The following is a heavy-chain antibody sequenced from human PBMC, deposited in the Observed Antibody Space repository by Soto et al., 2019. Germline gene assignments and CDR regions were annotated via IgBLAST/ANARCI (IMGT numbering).Heavy chain of an antibody. V-gene: IGHV4-59*01. Sequence: SETLSLTCTVSGGSISSYYWSWIRQPPGKGLEWIGYIYYSGSTNYNPSLKSRVTISVDTSKNQFSLKLSSVTAADTAVYYCARRAPTGTTAPFHDYYYYYMDVWGKGTTVTVSS. CDR2: IYYSGST. CDR1: GGSISSYY. J-gene: IGHJ6*03. CDR3: ARRAPTGTTAPFHDYYYYYMDV. D-gene: IGHD1-1*01.